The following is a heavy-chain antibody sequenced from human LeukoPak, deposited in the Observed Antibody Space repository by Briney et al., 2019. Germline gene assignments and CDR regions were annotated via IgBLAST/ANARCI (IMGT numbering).Heavy chain of an antibody. CDR1: GGSISSYY. Sequence: SETLSLTCIVSGGSISSYYWSWIRQPPGKGLEWIGYIYYSGSTNYNPSLKSRVTISVDTSKNQFSLKLSSVTAADTAVYYCARSPLLRWFDPWGQGTLVTVSS. CDR2: IYYSGST. J-gene: IGHJ5*02. V-gene: IGHV4-59*01. CDR3: ARSPLLRWFDP. D-gene: IGHD3-3*01.